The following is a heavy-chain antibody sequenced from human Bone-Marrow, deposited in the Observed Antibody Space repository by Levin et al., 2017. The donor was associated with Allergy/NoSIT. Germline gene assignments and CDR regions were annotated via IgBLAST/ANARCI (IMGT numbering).Heavy chain of an antibody. CDR3: AKDPQAYSAVAGIDY. V-gene: IGHV3-30*18. D-gene: IGHD6-19*01. J-gene: IGHJ4*02. CDR2: ISYDGSNK. Sequence: GGSLRLSCAASGFTFSSYGMHWVRQAPGKGLEWVAVISYDGSNKYYADSVKGRFTISRDNSKNTLYLQMNSLRAEDTAVYYCAKDPQAYSAVAGIDYWGQGTLVTVSS. CDR1: GFTFSSYG.